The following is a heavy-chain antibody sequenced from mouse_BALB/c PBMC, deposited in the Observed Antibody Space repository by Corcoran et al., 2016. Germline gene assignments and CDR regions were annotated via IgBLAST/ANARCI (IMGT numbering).Heavy chain of an antibody. D-gene: IGHD2-2*01. CDR2: IDPANGNT. Sequence: EVQLQHSGAEIVKPGASVQLSCTASGLHIKDTYMHWLKQKPEQGLERHGRIDPANGNTKYDPKFQGKATITEDTSSNTAYMQLSSLTSEDTAVYYCARWDYGYDQGDVDYWGQGTTLTVSS. CDR1: GLHIKDTY. CDR3: ARWDYGYDQGDVDY. J-gene: IGHJ2*01. V-gene: IGHV14-3*02.